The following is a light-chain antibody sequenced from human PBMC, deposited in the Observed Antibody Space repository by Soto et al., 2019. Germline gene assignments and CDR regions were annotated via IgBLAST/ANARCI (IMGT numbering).Light chain of an antibody. CDR2: DVT. CDR1: SSDVGGYNY. CDR3: SSYTSSAVV. Sequence: QSVLTQPASVSGSPGQSITISCTGTSSDVGGYNYVSWYQLHPGKAPKLMIYDVTYRPSGVSDRFSGSKSGNTASLTISGLQAEDEADYSCSSYTSSAVVFGGGTKLTVL. J-gene: IGLJ2*01. V-gene: IGLV2-14*01.